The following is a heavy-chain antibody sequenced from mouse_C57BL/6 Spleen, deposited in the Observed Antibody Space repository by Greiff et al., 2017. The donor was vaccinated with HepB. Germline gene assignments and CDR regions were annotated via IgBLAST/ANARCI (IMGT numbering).Heavy chain of an antibody. V-gene: IGHV1-15*01. J-gene: IGHJ3*01. CDR1: GYTFTDYE. CDR2: IDPETGGT. CDR3: TRGHAWFAY. D-gene: IGHD3-3*01. Sequence: VQGVESGAELVRPGASVTLSCKASGYTFTDYEMHWVKQTPVHGLEWIGAIDPETGGTAYNQKFKGKAILTADKSSSTAYMELRSLTSEDSAVYYCTRGHAWFAYWGQGTLVTVSA.